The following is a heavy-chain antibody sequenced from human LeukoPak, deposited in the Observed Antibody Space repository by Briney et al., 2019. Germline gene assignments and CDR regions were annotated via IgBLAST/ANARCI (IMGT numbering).Heavy chain of an antibody. CDR1: GGSISSSSYY. Sequence: SATLSLTCTVSGGSISSSSYYWGWIRQPPGKGLEWIGSLYYSESTYYNPSLQSRVTISVDTSKTQVSLKLTSVTAADTAVYYCARQPYGSGSSLPRWSQGTLVTVSS. V-gene: IGHV4-39*01. J-gene: IGHJ4*02. D-gene: IGHD3-10*01. CDR3: ARQPYGSGSSLPR. CDR2: LYYSEST.